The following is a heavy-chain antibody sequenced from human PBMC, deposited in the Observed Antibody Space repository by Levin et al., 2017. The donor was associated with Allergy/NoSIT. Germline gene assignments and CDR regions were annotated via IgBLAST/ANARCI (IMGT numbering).Heavy chain of an antibody. V-gene: IGHV4-4*02. CDR3: ASARWDH. J-gene: IGHJ4*02. D-gene: IGHD5-24*01. CDR2: VHHSGKT. Sequence: NTSETLSLTCAVSGDFIITSHWWSWVRQPPGKGLEWIGEVHHSGKTNYNPSLKSRVSVSIDTANNQFSLNLNSVTAADTAVYFCASARWDHWGQGTLVTVSS. CDR1: GDFIITSHW.